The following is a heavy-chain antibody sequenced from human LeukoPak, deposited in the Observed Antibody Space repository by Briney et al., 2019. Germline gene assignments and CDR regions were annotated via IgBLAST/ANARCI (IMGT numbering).Heavy chain of an antibody. CDR1: GFTFSGSA. J-gene: IGHJ6*04. CDR2: ISSSGSTI. V-gene: IGHV3-48*03. Sequence: GGSLRLSCAASGFTFSGSATHWVRQASGKGLEWVSYISSSGSTIYYADSVKGRFTISRDNAKNSLYLQMNSLRAEDTAVYYCAELGITMIGGVWGKGTTVTISS. CDR3: AELGITMIGGV. D-gene: IGHD3-10*02.